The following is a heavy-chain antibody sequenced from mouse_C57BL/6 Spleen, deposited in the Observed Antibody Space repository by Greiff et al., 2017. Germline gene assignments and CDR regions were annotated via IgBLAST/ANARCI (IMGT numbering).Heavy chain of an antibody. CDR3: ARWDSSGYLYYFDY. CDR2: IHPNSGST. CDR1: GYTFTSYW. D-gene: IGHD3-2*02. V-gene: IGHV1-64*01. Sequence: QVQLQQPGAELVKPGASVKLSCKASGYTFTSYWMHWVKQRPGQGLEWIGMIHPNSGSTNYNEKFKSKATLTVDKSSSTAYMQLSSLTSEDSAVYYCARWDSSGYLYYFDYWGQGTTLTVSS. J-gene: IGHJ2*01.